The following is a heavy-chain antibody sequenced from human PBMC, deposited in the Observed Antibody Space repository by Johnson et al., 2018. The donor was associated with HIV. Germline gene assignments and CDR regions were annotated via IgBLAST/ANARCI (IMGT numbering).Heavy chain of an antibody. V-gene: IGHV3-20*04. CDR2: INWNGGST. D-gene: IGHD4-17*01. CDR1: GFTFDDYG. CDR3: ARVGGINDYGDPGDAFDI. J-gene: IGHJ3*02. Sequence: VQLVESGGGVVRPGGSLRLSCAASGFTFDDYGMSWVRQAPGQGLEWVSGINWNGGSTGYADSVKGRFTISRDNAKNSLYLQMNSLRAEDTALYYCARVGGINDYGDPGDAFDIWGQGTVVTVSS.